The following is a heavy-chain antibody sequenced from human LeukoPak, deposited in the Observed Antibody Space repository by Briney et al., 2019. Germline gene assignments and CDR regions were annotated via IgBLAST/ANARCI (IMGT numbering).Heavy chain of an antibody. CDR3: AKARYYDFWSGPFDY. V-gene: IGHV3-9*03. Sequence: PGGSLRLSCAASGFTFDDYAMHLVRQAPGKGLEWVSGISWNSGSIGYADSVKGRFTISRDNAKNSLYLQMNSLRAEDMALYYCAKARYYDFWSGPFDYWGQGTLVTVSS. CDR1: GFTFDDYA. CDR2: ISWNSGSI. D-gene: IGHD3-3*01. J-gene: IGHJ4*02.